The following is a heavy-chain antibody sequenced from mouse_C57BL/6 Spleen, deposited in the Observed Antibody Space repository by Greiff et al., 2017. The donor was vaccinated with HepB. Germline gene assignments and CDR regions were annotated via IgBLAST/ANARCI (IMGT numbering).Heavy chain of an antibody. D-gene: IGHD2-3*01. CDR3: ARGDGYYYYVDY. V-gene: IGHV1-82*01. CDR2: IYPGDGDT. CDR1: GYAFSSSW. Sequence: QVQLKQSGPELVKPGASVKISCKASGYAFSSSWMNWVTQRPGKGLEWIGRIYPGDGDTNYNGKFKGKATLTADKSSSTAYMQLSSLTSEDSAVYVCARGDGYYYYVDYWGQGTTLTVSS. J-gene: IGHJ2*01.